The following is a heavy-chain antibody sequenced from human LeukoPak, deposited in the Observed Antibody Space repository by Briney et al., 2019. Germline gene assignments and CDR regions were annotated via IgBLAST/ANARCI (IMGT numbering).Heavy chain of an antibody. V-gene: IGHV4-34*01. CDR2: INHSGST. Sequence: NPSETLSLTCAVYGGSFSGYYWSWIRQPPGKGLEWIGEINHSGSTNYNPSLKSRVTLSVDTSKNQFSLKLSSVTAADTAVYYCAREKYGGNYYFDYWGQGTLVTVSS. CDR3: AREKYGGNYYFDY. D-gene: IGHD4-23*01. CDR1: GGSFSGYY. J-gene: IGHJ4*02.